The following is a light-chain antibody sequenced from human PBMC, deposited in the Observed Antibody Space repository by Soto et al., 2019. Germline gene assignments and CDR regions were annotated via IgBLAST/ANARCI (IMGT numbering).Light chain of an antibody. V-gene: IGLV3-21*02. Sequence: SYELTQPPSVSVAPGQTARVTCGGDNIGRKSVHWHQQKPGQAPVLVVYDDSDRPSGIPERFSGSKSGSMATLTISGVEAGDEADYYCQVWDSSSDHVVFGGGTKLTVL. CDR3: QVWDSSSDHVV. J-gene: IGLJ2*01. CDR1: NIGRKS. CDR2: DDS.